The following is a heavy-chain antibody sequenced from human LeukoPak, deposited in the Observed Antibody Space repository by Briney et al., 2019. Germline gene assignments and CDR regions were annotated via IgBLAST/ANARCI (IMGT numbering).Heavy chain of an antibody. D-gene: IGHD3-10*01. CDR1: GFTFSSYG. CDR2: ISYDGSNK. J-gene: IGHJ4*02. V-gene: IGHV3-30*03. CDR3: ATALHWFGETFDY. Sequence: GGSLRLSCAASGFTFSSYGMHWVRQAPGKGLEWVAVISYDGSNKYYADSVKGRFTISRDNSKNTLYLQMNSLRAEDTAVYYCATALHWFGETFDYWGQGTLVTVSS.